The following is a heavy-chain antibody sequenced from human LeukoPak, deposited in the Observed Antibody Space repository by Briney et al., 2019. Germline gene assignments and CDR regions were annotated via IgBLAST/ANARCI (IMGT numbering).Heavy chain of an antibody. Sequence: GGSLRLSCAASGFTFSSYAMSWVRQAPGKGLEWVSAISGSGGSTYYADSVKGRFTISRDNSKNTLHLQMNSLRAKDTAVYYCAKVVRHPDPAAFFDYWGQGTLVTVSS. CDR1: GFTFSSYA. CDR3: AKVVRHPDPAAFFDY. D-gene: IGHD1-14*01. CDR2: ISGSGGST. V-gene: IGHV3-23*01. J-gene: IGHJ4*02.